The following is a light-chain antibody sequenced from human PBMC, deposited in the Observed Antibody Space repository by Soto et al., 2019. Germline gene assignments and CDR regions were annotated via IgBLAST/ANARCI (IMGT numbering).Light chain of an antibody. CDR1: QSISSW. J-gene: IGKJ4*01. V-gene: IGKV1-5*03. CDR2: KAS. Sequence: DIQMTQSPSTLSASVGDRVTITCRASQSISSWLAWYQQKPGKAPKLLIYKASSLESGVPSRFSGIGSGTEFTLTISSLQPDDFEPYYCQQYNSYSPLTFGGGTKVEIK. CDR3: QQYNSYSPLT.